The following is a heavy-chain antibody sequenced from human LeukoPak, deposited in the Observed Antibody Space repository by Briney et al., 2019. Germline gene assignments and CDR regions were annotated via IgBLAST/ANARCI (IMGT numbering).Heavy chain of an antibody. J-gene: IGHJ4*02. CDR1: GHTFTGYY. D-gene: IGHD3-16*02. CDR3: ARHALSTSITFGGVIVQPFDY. CDR2: INPNSGGT. Sequence: ASVKVSCKASGHTFTGYYMHWVRQAPGQGLEWMGRINPNSGGTNYAQKFQGRVTISVDTSKNQFSLKLSSVTAADTAVYYCARHALSTSITFGGVIVQPFDYWGQGTLVTVSS. V-gene: IGHV1-2*06.